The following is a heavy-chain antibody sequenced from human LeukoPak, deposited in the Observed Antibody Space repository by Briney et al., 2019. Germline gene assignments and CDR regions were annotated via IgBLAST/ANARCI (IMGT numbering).Heavy chain of an antibody. Sequence: GGSLRLSCAASGFSFSDAWMSLVRQIPGKGLEWVGRIESKTDGRTTDYAAPVKGRFTISRDDSTNTLYLQMNSLKSEDTAVYYCTTYGSGRKFDYWGQGILVTVSS. J-gene: IGHJ4*02. CDR3: TTYGSGRKFDY. CDR1: GFSFSDAW. V-gene: IGHV3-15*04. CDR2: IESKTDGRTT. D-gene: IGHD3-10*01.